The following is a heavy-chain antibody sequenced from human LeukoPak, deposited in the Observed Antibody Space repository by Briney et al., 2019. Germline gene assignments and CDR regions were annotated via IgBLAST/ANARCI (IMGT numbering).Heavy chain of an antibody. Sequence: PSETLSLTCTVSGGSISSYYWSWIRQPPGKGLEWIGYIYYSGSTNYNPSLKSRVTISVDTSKNQFSLKLSSVTAADTAVYYCARHGSGSYHFDYWGQGTLVTVSS. CDR1: GGSISSYY. CDR3: ARHGSGSYHFDY. J-gene: IGHJ4*02. D-gene: IGHD3-10*01. CDR2: IYYSGST. V-gene: IGHV4-59*08.